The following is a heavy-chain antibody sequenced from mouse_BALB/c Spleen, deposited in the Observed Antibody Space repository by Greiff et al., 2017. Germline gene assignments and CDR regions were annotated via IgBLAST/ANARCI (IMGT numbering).Heavy chain of an antibody. CDR1: GFTFSSYG. Sequence: EVQGVESGGDLVKPGGSLKLSCAASGFTFSSYGMSWVRQTPDKRLEWVATISSGGSYTYYPDSVKGRFTISRDNAKNTLYLQMSSLKSEDTAMYYCARLPIYDGYPYWYFDVWGAGTTVTVSS. CDR2: ISSGGSYT. D-gene: IGHD2-3*01. CDR3: ARLPIYDGYPYWYFDV. V-gene: IGHV5-6*01. J-gene: IGHJ1*01.